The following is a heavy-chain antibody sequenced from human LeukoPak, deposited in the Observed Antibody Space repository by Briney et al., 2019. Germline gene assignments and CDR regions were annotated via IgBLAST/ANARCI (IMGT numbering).Heavy chain of an antibody. CDR3: AKDRGSSGSDWFDP. CDR2: IWYDGSNK. D-gene: IGHD6-19*01. V-gene: IGHV3-33*06. Sequence: GGSLRLSCAASGFTFSSYGMHWVSQAPGKGLDWVAVIWYDGSNKYYADSVKGRFTISRDNSKNTLYLQMNSLRAEDTAVYYCAKDRGSSGSDWFDPWGQGTLVTVSS. J-gene: IGHJ5*02. CDR1: GFTFSSYG.